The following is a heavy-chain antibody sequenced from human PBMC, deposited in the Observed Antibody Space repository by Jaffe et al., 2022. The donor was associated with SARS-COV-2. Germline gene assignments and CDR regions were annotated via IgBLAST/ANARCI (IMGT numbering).Heavy chain of an antibody. CDR1: GFTFSNHP. V-gene: IGHV3-48*02. CDR2: ISSRSEAI. J-gene: IGHJ6*02. Sequence: VQLVESGGGLVQPGGSLRLSCTGSGFTFSNHPINWVRQAPGKGLEWVSYISSRSEAIKYAGSVRGRFTISRDNAKNSVYLQMNSLRDEDAALYYCTRDSVAYAMDVWGQGTTVTVSS. CDR3: TRDSVAYAMDV.